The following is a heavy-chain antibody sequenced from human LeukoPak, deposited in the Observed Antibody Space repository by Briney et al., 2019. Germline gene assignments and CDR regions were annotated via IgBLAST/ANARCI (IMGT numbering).Heavy chain of an antibody. V-gene: IGHV3-23*01. CDR2: ISGSAGST. J-gene: IGHJ5*02. CDR3: AKIQRLVIMPYNWFDA. CDR1: GFTFSNYG. D-gene: IGHD3-9*01. Sequence: GGSLRLSCAASGFTFSNYGMNWVRQAPGKGLEWVSAISGSAGSTYYADSVKGRFTISRDNSKNTLYLQMNSLRVEDTAIYYCAKIQRLVIMPYNWFDAWGQGTLVTVSS.